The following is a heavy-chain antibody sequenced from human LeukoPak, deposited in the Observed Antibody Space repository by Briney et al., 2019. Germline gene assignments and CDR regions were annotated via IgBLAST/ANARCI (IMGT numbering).Heavy chain of an antibody. D-gene: IGHD2-21*02. CDR1: GFTFSGST. Sequence: GGSLKLSCAASGFTFSGSTVHWVRQASGKGLDWVGHIRTKANNYATAYAASVKGRFTISRDDSKNTAYLQMNSLKIEDTAVYYCSRHEALPGDYWGQGTLVTVPS. CDR3: SRHEALPGDY. J-gene: IGHJ4*02. V-gene: IGHV3-73*01. CDR2: IRTKANNYAT.